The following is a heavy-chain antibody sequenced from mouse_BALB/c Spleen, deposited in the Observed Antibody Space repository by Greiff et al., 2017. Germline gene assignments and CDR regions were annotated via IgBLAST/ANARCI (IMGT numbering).Heavy chain of an antibody. V-gene: IGHV2-9*02. D-gene: IGHD1-1*01. CDR1: GFSLTSYG. CDR2: IWAGGST. Sequence: VKLMESGPGLVAPSQSLSITCTVSGFSLTSYGVHWVRQPPGKGLEWLGVIWAGGSTNYNSALMSRLSISKDNSKSQVFLKMNSLQTDETAMYYCAILYYYGSMDYWGQGTSVTVSS. CDR3: AILYYYGSMDY. J-gene: IGHJ4*01.